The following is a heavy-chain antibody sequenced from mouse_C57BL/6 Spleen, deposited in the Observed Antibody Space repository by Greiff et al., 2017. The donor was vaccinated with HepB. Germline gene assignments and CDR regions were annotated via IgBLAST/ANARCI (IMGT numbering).Heavy chain of an antibody. V-gene: IGHV1-62-2*01. CDR3: ARHEGGIYYGYDDYAMDY. CDR1: GYTFTEYT. Sequence: QVHVKQSGAELVKPGASVKLSCKASGYTFTEYTIHWVKQRSGQGLEWIGWFYPGSGSIKYNEKFKDKATLTADKSSSTVYMELSRLTSEDSAVYFCARHEGGIYYGYDDYAMDYWGQGTSVTVSS. J-gene: IGHJ4*01. D-gene: IGHD2-2*01. CDR2: FYPGSGSI.